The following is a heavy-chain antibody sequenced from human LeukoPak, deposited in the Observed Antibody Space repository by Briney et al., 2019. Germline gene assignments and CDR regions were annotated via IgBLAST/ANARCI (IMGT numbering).Heavy chain of an antibody. J-gene: IGHJ4*02. V-gene: IGHV4-31*03. D-gene: IGHD2-2*01. Sequence: PSQTLSLTCTVSGGSISSGGYYWSWIRHHPGKGLEWIGYIYYSGSTNYNPSLKSRVTISVDTSKNQFSLKLSSVTAADTAVYYCARHGRYCSSTSCYSFDYWGQGTLVTVSS. CDR2: IYYSGST. CDR3: ARHGRYCSSTSCYSFDY. CDR1: GGSISSGGYY.